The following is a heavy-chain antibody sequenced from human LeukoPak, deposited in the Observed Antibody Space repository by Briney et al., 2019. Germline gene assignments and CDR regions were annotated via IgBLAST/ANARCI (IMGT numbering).Heavy chain of an antibody. CDR1: GYTFTGYY. CDR2: INPNSGGT. V-gene: IGHV1-2*04. CDR3: ARALRRITMIVVANRDAFDI. D-gene: IGHD3-22*01. Sequence: ASVKVSFKASGYTFTGYYMHWVRQAPGQGLAWMGWINPNSGGTNYAQKFQGWVTMTRDTSISTAYMELSRLRSDDTAVYYCARALRRITMIVVANRDAFDIWGQGTMVTVSS. J-gene: IGHJ3*02.